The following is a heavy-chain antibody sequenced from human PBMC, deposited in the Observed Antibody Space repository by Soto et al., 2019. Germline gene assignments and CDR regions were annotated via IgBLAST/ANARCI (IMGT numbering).Heavy chain of an antibody. CDR3: ARDRPPYYYDSSGYYPSYYFDY. CDR2: INPNSGGT. D-gene: IGHD3-22*01. CDR1: GYTFTGYY. V-gene: IGHV1-2*04. Sequence: QVQLVQSGAEVKKPGASVKVSCKASGYTFTGYYMHWVRQAPGQGLEWMGWINPNSGGTNYAQKCQGWVTMTRDTYISTAYMELSRLRSDDTAVYYCARDRPPYYYDSSGYYPSYYFDYWGQGTLVTVSS. J-gene: IGHJ4*02.